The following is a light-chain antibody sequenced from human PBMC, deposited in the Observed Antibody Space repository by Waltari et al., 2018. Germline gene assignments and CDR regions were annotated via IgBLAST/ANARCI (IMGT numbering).Light chain of an antibody. CDR3: QLWDSSSDQLV. CDR2: YNN. Sequence: SYVVTQSPSVSVAPGETARIPCGGNNIGSTTGHWYQQKTGQAPILVMYYNNDRPSGIPERFSGSNSGSTATLTISRVEAGDEADYYCQLWDSSSDQLVFGGGTKLTVL. J-gene: IGLJ2*01. V-gene: IGLV3-21*04. CDR1: NIGSTT.